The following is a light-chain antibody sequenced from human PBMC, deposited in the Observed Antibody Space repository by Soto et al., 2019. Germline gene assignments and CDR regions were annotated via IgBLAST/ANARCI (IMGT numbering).Light chain of an antibody. V-gene: IGKV1-39*01. CDR2: AAS. Sequence: DIPMTQSPSSLSASVGDRVTITCRASQSITNSLNWYQHKPGKAPTLVVYAASSLQSGVPSRFSGSGSGTDFTLTISSLQPEDCATYFCQQGHSMPFTFGPGTKVDIK. CDR3: QQGHSMPFT. J-gene: IGKJ3*01. CDR1: QSITNS.